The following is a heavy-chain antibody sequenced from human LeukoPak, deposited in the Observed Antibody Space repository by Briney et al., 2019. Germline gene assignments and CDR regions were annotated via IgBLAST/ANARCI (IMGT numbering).Heavy chain of an antibody. CDR3: ARGQVSGSLPDY. Sequence: GGSLRLSCGASGFTFSDHWMHWVRQAPGKGLVWVSCIKTDGSTTSYADSVKGRFTISRDSAKSSIYLQMNSLRAEDTAIYYCARGQVSGSLPDYWGQGTLVTVSS. CDR1: GFTFSDHW. J-gene: IGHJ4*02. D-gene: IGHD1-26*01. CDR2: IKTDGSTT. V-gene: IGHV3-74*01.